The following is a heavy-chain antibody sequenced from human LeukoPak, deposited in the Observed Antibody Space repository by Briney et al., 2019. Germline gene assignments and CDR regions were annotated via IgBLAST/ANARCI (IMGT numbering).Heavy chain of an antibody. Sequence: GSLRLSCAASGFTFSSYGMHWVRQAPGKGLEWVAVISYDGSNKYYADSVKGRFTISRDNSKNTLYLQMNSLRAEDTAVYYCAKSHPEWLVPAALDYWGQGTLVTVSS. J-gene: IGHJ4*02. CDR2: ISYDGSNK. CDR1: GFTFSSYG. V-gene: IGHV3-30*18. D-gene: IGHD6-19*01. CDR3: AKSHPEWLVPAALDY.